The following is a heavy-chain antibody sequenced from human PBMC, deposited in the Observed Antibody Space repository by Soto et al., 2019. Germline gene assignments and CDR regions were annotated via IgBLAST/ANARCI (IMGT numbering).Heavy chain of an antibody. V-gene: IGHV1-18*01. CDR3: AREMVRGVGSDY. Sequence: QVQLVQSGAEVKKPGASVKVSCKASGYTFTSYGISWVRQAPGQGLEWMGWISTYNGNTKYAQKLQGRVTMTTDTAPSTAYMELRSRRADDTAVLYCAREMVRGVGSDYWGQGTLVTVSS. CDR1: GYTFTSYG. J-gene: IGHJ4*02. D-gene: IGHD3-10*01. CDR2: ISTYNGNT.